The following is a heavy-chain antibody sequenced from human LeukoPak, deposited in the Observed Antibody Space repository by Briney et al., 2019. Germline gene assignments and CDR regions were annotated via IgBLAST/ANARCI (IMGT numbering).Heavy chain of an antibody. D-gene: IGHD6-13*01. J-gene: IGHJ4*02. CDR1: GGTFSSYA. CDR3: ARERPPGDSSSWFLEGYFDI. Sequence: ASVKVSCKASGGTFSSYAITWVRQAPGQGLEWMGRIIPMFGTANYAQKFQGRVTITTDESTSTAYMELSTLRSDDTAVYYCARERPPGDSSSWFLEGYFDIWGQGTLVTVSS. CDR2: IIPMFGTA. V-gene: IGHV1-69*05.